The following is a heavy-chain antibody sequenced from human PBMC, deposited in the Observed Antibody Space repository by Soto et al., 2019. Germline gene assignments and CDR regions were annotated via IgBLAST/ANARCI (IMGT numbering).Heavy chain of an antibody. CDR2: INPNSGGT. J-gene: IGHJ4*02. CDR1: GYTFTGYY. D-gene: IGHD6-13*01. Sequence: GASVKVSCKASGYTFTGYYMHWVRQAPGQGLEWMGWINPNSGGTNYAQKFQGWVTMTRDTSISTAYMELSRLRSDDTAVYYCALQMIYSSSWYGPFDYWGQGTLVTVSS. V-gene: IGHV1-2*04. CDR3: ALQMIYSSSWYGPFDY.